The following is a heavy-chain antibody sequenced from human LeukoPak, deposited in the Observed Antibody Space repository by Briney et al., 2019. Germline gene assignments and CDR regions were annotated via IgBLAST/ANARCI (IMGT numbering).Heavy chain of an antibody. CDR1: GGSISSSSYY. Sequence: SETLSLTCTVSGGSISSSSYYWGWIRQPPGKGLEWIGSIYYSGSTYYNPSLKSRVTISVDTSKNQFSLKLSSVTAADTAVYYCARPAWISHPGRNIAVADYWGQGTLVTVSS. D-gene: IGHD6-19*01. CDR3: ARPAWISHPGRNIAVADY. CDR2: IYYSGST. V-gene: IGHV4-39*01. J-gene: IGHJ4*02.